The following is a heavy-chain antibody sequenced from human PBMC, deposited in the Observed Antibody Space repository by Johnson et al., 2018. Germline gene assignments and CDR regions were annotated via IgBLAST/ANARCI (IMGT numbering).Heavy chain of an antibody. V-gene: IGHV3-48*02. Sequence: VQLVQSGGGLVQPGGSLRLSCAASGMTFSSYSMNWVRQAPGTGLEWVSYISGGSTTIYYADSVKGRFTISRDNAKNSLYLQMNSLRDDDTAVYYCARDIYGDYGMDVWGQGTTVTVSS. J-gene: IGHJ6*02. CDR2: ISGGSTTI. CDR3: ARDIYGDYGMDV. D-gene: IGHD4-17*01. CDR1: GMTFSSYS.